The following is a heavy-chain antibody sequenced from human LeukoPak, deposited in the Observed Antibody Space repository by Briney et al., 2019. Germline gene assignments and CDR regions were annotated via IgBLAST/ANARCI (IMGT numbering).Heavy chain of an antibody. V-gene: IGHV4-39*07. CDR2: IYYSGST. D-gene: IGHD3-10*01. CDR3: ARDRRVRGLYYFDY. J-gene: IGHJ4*02. CDR1: GGSISSSSCY. Sequence: PSETLSLTCTVSGGSISSSSCYWGWIRQPPGKGLEWIGSIYYSGSTYYNPSLKSRVTISVDTSKNQFSLKLSSVTAADTAVYYCARDRRVRGLYYFDYWGQGTLVTVSS.